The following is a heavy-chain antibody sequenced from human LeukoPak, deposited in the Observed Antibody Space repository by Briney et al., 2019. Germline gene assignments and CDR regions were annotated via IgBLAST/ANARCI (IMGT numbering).Heavy chain of an antibody. V-gene: IGHV4-34*01. CDR3: ARTGRYWFDP. D-gene: IGHD1-14*01. CDR1: GGSFSGYY. CDR2: INHSGST. J-gene: IGHJ5*02. Sequence: SETLSLTCAVYGGSFSGYYWSWIRQPPGKGLEWIGEINHSGSTNYNPSLKSRVTISVDTSKNQFSLKLSSVTAADTAVYYCARTGRYWFDPWGQGTLVTVSS.